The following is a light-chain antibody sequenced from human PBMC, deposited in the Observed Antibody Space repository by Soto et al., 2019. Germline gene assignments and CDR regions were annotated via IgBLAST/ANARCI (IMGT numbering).Light chain of an antibody. CDR1: QSISYW. CDR2: KAS. J-gene: IGKJ2*01. Sequence: DVQMSQFPSTLSASVGDRVTITCRASQSISYWLAWYQQKPGKAPNLLIYKASSLESGVPSRFSGSGSGTEFTLTITNLQPDDFATYYCRHYNTYSPPYTFGQGTKLEFK. V-gene: IGKV1-5*03. CDR3: RHYNTYSPPYT.